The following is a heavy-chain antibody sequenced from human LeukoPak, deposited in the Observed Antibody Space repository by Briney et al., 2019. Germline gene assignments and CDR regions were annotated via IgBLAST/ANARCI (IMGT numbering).Heavy chain of an antibody. Sequence: WQTLSLTCTVSDDSISIYYWSWIRQPPGKGLEWIGYISYSGSTNYTPSLKSRVTISVDTSRNQFSLKLTSVTAADTAVYHCARTLQSFYGLGSWGAFDIWGQGTMVSVSS. J-gene: IGHJ3*02. CDR2: ISYSGST. CDR1: DDSISIYY. CDR3: ARTLQSFYGLGSWGAFDI. V-gene: IGHV4-59*01. D-gene: IGHD3-10*01.